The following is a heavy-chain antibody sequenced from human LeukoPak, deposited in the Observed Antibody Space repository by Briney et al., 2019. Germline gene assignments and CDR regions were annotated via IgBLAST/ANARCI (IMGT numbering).Heavy chain of an antibody. Sequence: TGGSLRLSCAASGFTFSSYGMHWVRQAPGKGLEWVSAISGSGVTTHYAGSVKGRFSISRDNSKNTLYLQMNSLRAEDTALYYCAKKVVVGATSPYSDFQDWGQGTLVTVSS. D-gene: IGHD1-26*01. CDR1: GFTFSSYG. CDR3: AKKVVVGATSPYSDFQD. V-gene: IGHV3-23*01. J-gene: IGHJ1*01. CDR2: ISGSGVTT.